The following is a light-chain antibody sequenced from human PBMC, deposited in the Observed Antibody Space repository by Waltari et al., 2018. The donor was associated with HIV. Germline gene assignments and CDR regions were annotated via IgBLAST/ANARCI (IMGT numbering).Light chain of an antibody. CDR1: QSVSSY. V-gene: IGKV3-11*01. Sequence: EMVLTQSPATLSLSQGESATLSCRASQSVSSYLAWYQQKPGQAPRLLIYDVSNRATGIPARFSGSGSGTDFTLTISSLEPEDFAVYYCQQRSNWPLTFGGGTKVEIK. CDR2: DVS. CDR3: QQRSNWPLT. J-gene: IGKJ4*01.